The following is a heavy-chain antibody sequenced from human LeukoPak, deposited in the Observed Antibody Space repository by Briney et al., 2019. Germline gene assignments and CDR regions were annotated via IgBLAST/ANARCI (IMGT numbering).Heavy chain of an antibody. D-gene: IGHD5-12*01. V-gene: IGHV4-34*01. J-gene: IGHJ4*02. CDR3: ARSVYSGYTFDY. Sequence: SETLSLTCAVYGGSFSGYYWSWIRQPPGKGLEWIGEINHSGSTNYNPSLKSRVTISVHTSKNQFSLKLSSVTAADTAVYYCARSVYSGYTFDYWGQGTLVTVSS. CDR1: GGSFSGYY. CDR2: INHSGST.